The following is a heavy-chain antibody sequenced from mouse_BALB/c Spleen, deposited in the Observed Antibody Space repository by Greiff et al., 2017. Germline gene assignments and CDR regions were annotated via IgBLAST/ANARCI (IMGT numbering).Heavy chain of an antibody. J-gene: IGHJ4*01. CDR3: YNNGDYGYYAMGC. Sequence: QVHVKQSGPSLVQPSQSLSITCTVSGFSLTSYGVHWVRQSPGKGLEWLGVIWRGGSTDYNAAFMSRLSITKDNSKSQVFFKMNSLQADDTAIYYCYNNGDYGYYAMGCWGQGTSVTVST. CDR1: GFSLTSYG. V-gene: IGHV2-5-1*01. CDR2: IWRGGST. D-gene: IGHD2-4*01.